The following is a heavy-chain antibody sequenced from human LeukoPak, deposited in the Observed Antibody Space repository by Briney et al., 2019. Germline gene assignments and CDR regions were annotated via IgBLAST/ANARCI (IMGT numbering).Heavy chain of an antibody. CDR2: FDPADGQT. CDR3: ARHRRGGSGDSSGWYGVDY. CDR1: GYTLSELS. V-gene: IGHV1-24*01. Sequence: ASVKVSCKVSGYTLSELSMNWVRQTPGKGLEWMGGFDPADGQTRYAQKFQGRVTITADKSTSTAYMELSSLRSEDTAVYYCARHRRGGSGDSSGWYGVDYWGQGTLVTVSS. D-gene: IGHD6-19*01. J-gene: IGHJ4*02.